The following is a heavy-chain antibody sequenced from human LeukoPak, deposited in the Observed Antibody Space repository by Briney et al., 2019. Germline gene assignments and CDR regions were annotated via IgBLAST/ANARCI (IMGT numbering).Heavy chain of an antibody. CDR3: ARYCSSANCYKGGFDP. J-gene: IGHJ5*02. D-gene: IGHD2-2*02. CDR2: IYYSGST. Sequence: SETLSLTCTVSGGSISSGGYYWSWIRQHPGQGLEWIGYIYYSGSTYSNPSLKSRVTISVDTSKNQFSLNLSSVTAADTAVYYCARYCSSANCYKGGFDPWGQGTLVTVSS. CDR1: GGSISSGGYY. V-gene: IGHV4-31*03.